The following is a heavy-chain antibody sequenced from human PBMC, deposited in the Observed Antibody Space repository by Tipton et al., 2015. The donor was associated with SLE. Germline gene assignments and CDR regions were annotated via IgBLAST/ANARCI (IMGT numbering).Heavy chain of an antibody. CDR3: ARSKDGAADY. D-gene: IGHD6-13*01. CDR2: ILYAGGTT. Sequence: TLSLTCTVSGGSITSTTYWWGWIRQPPGKNLEWIGSILYAGGTTYYNPSLKSRVAIDIDASKIHFSVGLTSVTAADTAIYYCARSKDGAADYWGRGTLVTVSS. CDR1: GGSITSTTYW. V-gene: IGHV4-39*02. J-gene: IGHJ4*02.